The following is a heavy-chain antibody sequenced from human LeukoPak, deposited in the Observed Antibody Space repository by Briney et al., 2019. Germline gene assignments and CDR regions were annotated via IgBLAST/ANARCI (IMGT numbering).Heavy chain of an antibody. CDR3: ARDRVWTVLY. D-gene: IGHD6-13*01. V-gene: IGHV3-30*03. CDR1: GFTFSSYG. J-gene: IGHJ4*02. CDR2: ISYDGSNK. Sequence: HPGGSLRLSCAASGFTFSSYGMHWVRQAPGKGLEWVAVISYDGSNKYYADSVKGRFTISRDNSKNSVYLQMNSLRAEDTAVYYCARDRVWTVLYWGQGTLVSVSS.